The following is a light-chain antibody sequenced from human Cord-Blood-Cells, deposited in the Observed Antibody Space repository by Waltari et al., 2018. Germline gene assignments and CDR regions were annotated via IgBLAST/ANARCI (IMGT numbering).Light chain of an antibody. CDR1: SRAVGSYNL. CDR2: EGS. CDR3: CSYAGSSTLV. V-gene: IGLV2-23*01. Sequence: QSALTQPASVSGSPGQSITISCTGTSRAVGSYNLVSWYQQHPGKAPKPMIYEGSKRPSGVSNRFSGSKSGNTASLTISGLQAEDEADYYCCSYAGSSTLVFGGGTKLTVL. J-gene: IGLJ2*01.